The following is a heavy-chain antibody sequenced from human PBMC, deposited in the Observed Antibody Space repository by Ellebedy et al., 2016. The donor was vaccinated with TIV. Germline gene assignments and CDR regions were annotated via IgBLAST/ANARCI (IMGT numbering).Heavy chain of an antibody. V-gene: IGHV1-69*06. CDR2: IIPIFGTA. J-gene: IGHJ3*02. Sequence: SVKVSXXASGGTFSSYAISWVRQAPGQGLEWMGGIIPIFGTANYAQKFQGRVTITADKSTSTAYMELSSLRSEDTAVYYCARVTAVALNAFDIWGQGTMVTVSS. D-gene: IGHD6-19*01. CDR3: ARVTAVALNAFDI. CDR1: GGTFSSYA.